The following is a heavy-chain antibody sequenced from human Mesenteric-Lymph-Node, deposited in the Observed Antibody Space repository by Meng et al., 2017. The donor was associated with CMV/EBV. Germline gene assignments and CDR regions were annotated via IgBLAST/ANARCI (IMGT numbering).Heavy chain of an antibody. D-gene: IGHD3-10*01. CDR1: GGSISSYS. Sequence: GSLRLSCTVSGGSISSYSWGWIRQPPGKGLECIGYIYDSGSTNYNPTLKSRVTISVDTSKNQFSLKLTNVTAADTAVYYCVRGPIWYGSGSYYHYYYYGMDVWGQGTTVTVSS. CDR3: VRGPIWYGSGSYYHYYYYGMDV. CDR2: IYDSGST. V-gene: IGHV4-59*01. J-gene: IGHJ6*02.